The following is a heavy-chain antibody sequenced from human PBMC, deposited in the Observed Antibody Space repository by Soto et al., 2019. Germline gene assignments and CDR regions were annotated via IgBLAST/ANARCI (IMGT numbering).Heavy chain of an antibody. V-gene: IGHV1-24*01. CDR1: GYTLTELS. Sequence: GASVKVSCKVSGYTLTELSMHWVRQAPGKGLEWKGGFDPEDGETIYAQKFQGRVTMTEDTSTDTAYMELSSLRSEDTAVYYCATDQGLSSGSYDDAFDIWGQGTMVTVSS. CDR3: ATDQGLSSGSYDDAFDI. D-gene: IGHD1-26*01. CDR2: FDPEDGET. J-gene: IGHJ3*02.